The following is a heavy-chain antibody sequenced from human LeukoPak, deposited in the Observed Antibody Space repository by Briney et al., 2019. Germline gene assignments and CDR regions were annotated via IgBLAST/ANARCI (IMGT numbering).Heavy chain of an antibody. CDR3: ARDSRSYDFWSGYYIDY. D-gene: IGHD3-3*01. V-gene: IGHV3-21*01. Sequence: PGGSLRLSCAASGFTFSSYSMNWVRQAPGKGLEGVSSISSSSSYIYYADSAKGRFTISRDNAKNSLYLQMNSLRAEDTAVYYCARDSRSYDFWSGYYIDYWGQGTLVTVSS. CDR1: GFTFSSYS. CDR2: ISSSSSYI. J-gene: IGHJ4*02.